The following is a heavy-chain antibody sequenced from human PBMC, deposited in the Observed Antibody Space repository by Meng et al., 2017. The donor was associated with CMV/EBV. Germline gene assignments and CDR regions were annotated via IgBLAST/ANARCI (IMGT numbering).Heavy chain of an antibody. V-gene: IGHV1-8*02. CDR3: ARGNIVVVPAAIGWFDP. J-gene: IGHJ5*02. D-gene: IGHD2-2*01. CDR1: GYSFTSYW. CDR2: MNPNSGNT. Sequence: ASVKVSCKGSGYSFTSYWIGWVRQMPGKGLEWMGWMNPNSGNTGYAQKFQGRVTMTRNTSISTAYMELSSLRSEDTAVYYCARGNIVVVPAAIGWFDPWGQGTLVTVSS.